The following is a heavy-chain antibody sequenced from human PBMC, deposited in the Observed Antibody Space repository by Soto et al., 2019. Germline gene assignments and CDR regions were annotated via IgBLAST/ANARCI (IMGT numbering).Heavy chain of an antibody. Sequence: EVQLVESGGGLVQPGGSLRLSCAASGFTFSSYSMNWVRQAPGKGLEWVSYISSSSSTIYYADSVKGRFTISRDNAKNALYRQMSSLRAEDTAVYYCARDGHGWGFMDVWGQGTTVTVSS. CDR2: ISSSSSTI. CDR3: ARDGHGWGFMDV. V-gene: IGHV3-48*01. D-gene: IGHD1-26*01. J-gene: IGHJ6*02. CDR1: GFTFSSYS.